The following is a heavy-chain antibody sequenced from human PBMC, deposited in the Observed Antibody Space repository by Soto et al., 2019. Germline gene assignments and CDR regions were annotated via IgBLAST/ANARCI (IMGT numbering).Heavy chain of an antibody. V-gene: IGHV4-31*03. CDR3: ASDLRFGAYYSMDV. Sequence: QVQLQESGPGLVKPSQTLSLTCTVSGGSISSGGYYWSWIRQHPGKGLEWIGYIYYIGNTYYNPSLKRRVTMSIDTSKNQFSLAPSSLAPAVTAVYYCASDLRFGAYYSMDVWGQGTTVTVSS. CDR1: GGSISSGGYY. D-gene: IGHD3-10*01. CDR2: IYYIGNT. J-gene: IGHJ6*02.